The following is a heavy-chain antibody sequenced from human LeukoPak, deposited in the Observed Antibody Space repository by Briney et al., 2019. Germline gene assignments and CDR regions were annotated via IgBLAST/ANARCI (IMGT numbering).Heavy chain of an antibody. Sequence: GESLKVSCKGSGYIFTNSWIGWVRQMPGKGLELMGIINPADSERRYSPSFQGQVTISADKSISTAYLQWSSLKASDTAMYYCAQGAIPSHFNYWGQGTLVTVSS. D-gene: IGHD4/OR15-4a*01. CDR3: AQGAIPSHFNY. CDR1: GYIFTNSW. CDR2: INPADSER. J-gene: IGHJ4*02. V-gene: IGHV5-51*01.